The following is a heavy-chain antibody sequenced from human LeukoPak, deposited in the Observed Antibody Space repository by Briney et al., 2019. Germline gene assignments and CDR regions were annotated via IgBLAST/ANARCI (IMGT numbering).Heavy chain of an antibody. Sequence: GGSLRLSCAASGFTFSSSWMHWVRQAPGKGLVWVSRLNSDGSTITYAGSVKGRFTISRDNAKNTLYLQMNSLRAEDTAVYYCVRALNGDTDYWGQGTLVTVSS. CDR2: LNSDGSTI. CDR3: VRALNGDTDY. J-gene: IGHJ4*02. V-gene: IGHV3-74*03. CDR1: GFTFSSSW. D-gene: IGHD4-17*01.